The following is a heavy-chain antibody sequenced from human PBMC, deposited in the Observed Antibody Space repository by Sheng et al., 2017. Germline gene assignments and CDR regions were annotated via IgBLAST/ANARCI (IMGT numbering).Heavy chain of an antibody. Sequence: QVQLVQSGAEVKKPGASVKVSCKASGYTFTSHGISWVRQAPGQGLEWMGWISGYNGNTHYAQKVQDRVTLTTDTSTTTAYMELRSLSSDDTAVYYCARKPHQGALDIWGQGTVVTVSS. CDR3: ARKPHQGALDI. CDR1: GYTFTSHG. CDR2: ISGYNGNT. V-gene: IGHV1-18*01. J-gene: IGHJ3*02.